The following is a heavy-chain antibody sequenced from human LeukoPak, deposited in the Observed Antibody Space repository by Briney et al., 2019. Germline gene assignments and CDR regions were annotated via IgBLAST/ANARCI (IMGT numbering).Heavy chain of an antibody. CDR1: GFTFSSYS. Sequence: PGGSLRLSCAASGFTFSSYSMNWVRQAPGKGLEWVSYISSSSSTIYYADSVKGRFTISRDNAKNSLYLQMNSLRAEDTAVYYCANQHSSSWYYFDYWGQGTLVTVSS. D-gene: IGHD6-13*01. CDR2: ISSSSSTI. J-gene: IGHJ4*02. V-gene: IGHV3-48*04. CDR3: ANQHSSSWYYFDY.